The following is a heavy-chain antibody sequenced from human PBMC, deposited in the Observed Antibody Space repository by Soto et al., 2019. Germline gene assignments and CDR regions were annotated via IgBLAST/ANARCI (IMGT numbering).Heavy chain of an antibody. V-gene: IGHV1-3*01. Sequence: ASVKVSCKASGYTFTSYAMHWVRQAPGQRLEWMGWINAGNGNTKYSQKFQGRVTITRDTSASTAYMELSSLRSEDTAVYYCARDEEQQLAPQFDYWGQGTLVTVSS. CDR2: INAGNGNT. CDR3: ARDEEQQLAPQFDY. D-gene: IGHD6-13*01. J-gene: IGHJ4*02. CDR1: GYTFTSYA.